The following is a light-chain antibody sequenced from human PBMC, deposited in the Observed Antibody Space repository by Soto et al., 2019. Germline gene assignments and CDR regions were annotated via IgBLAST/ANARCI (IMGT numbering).Light chain of an antibody. V-gene: IGKV1-5*03. J-gene: IGKJ1*01. CDR3: QHYNSYSEA. CDR2: KAS. Sequence: DIQMTQSPSTLSGSVGDRVTITCRASQTISSWWAWYQQKPGKAPKLLIYKASTLKSGVPSRFSGSGSGTEFTLPISSLQPADFATYYCQHYNSYSEAFGQGTKVELK. CDR1: QTISSW.